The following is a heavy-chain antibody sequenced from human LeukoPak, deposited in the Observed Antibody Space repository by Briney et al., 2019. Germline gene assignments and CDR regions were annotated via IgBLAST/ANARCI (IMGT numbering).Heavy chain of an antibody. CDR1: GFTFSSYG. J-gene: IGHJ4*02. CDR2: IWYDGSNK. CDR3: ARDHFGYCSGGSCHEIDY. D-gene: IGHD2-15*01. Sequence: PGRSLRLSCAASGFTFSSYGMHWVRQAPGKGLEWVAVIWYDGSNKYYADSVKGRFTISRDNSKNTLYLQMNSLRAEDTAVYYCARDHFGYCSGGSCHEIDYWGQGTLVTVSS. V-gene: IGHV3-33*08.